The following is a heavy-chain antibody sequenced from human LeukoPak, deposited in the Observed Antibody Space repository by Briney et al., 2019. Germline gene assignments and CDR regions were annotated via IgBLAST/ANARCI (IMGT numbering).Heavy chain of an antibody. CDR3: SRGGNHDLDY. J-gene: IGHJ4*02. CDR1: GFTFSRYW. CDR2: IKEDGSEK. D-gene: IGHD1-26*01. Sequence: GGSLRLSCAASGFTFSRYWMSWVRQAPGKGLECVANIKEDGSEKYYVDSVKGRFTISRDNAKNSLYPQMNSLRVEDTAIYYCSRGGNHDLDYWGQGTLVTVSS. V-gene: IGHV3-7*01.